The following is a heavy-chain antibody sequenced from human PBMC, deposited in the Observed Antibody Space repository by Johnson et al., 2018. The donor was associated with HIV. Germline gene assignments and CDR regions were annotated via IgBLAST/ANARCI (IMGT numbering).Heavy chain of an antibody. V-gene: IGHV3-74*02. CDR2: INSDGSST. J-gene: IGHJ3*01. CDR3: TTDGRIPVAHHDAFDV. CDR1: GFTFSSYW. Sequence: VQLVESGGGLVQPGGSLRLSCAASGFTFSSYWMHWVRQAPGKGLVWVSRINSDGSSTSYADSVKGRFTISRDNAKNTLYLQMNSLKTEDTAVYYCTTDGRIPVAHHDAFDVWGQGTMVTVSS. D-gene: IGHD6-19*01.